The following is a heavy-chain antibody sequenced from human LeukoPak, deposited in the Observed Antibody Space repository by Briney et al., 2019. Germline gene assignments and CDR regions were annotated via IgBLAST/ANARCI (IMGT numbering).Heavy chain of an antibody. CDR3: AREPLYYYDSSGYYKDYYYYMDV. J-gene: IGHJ6*03. CDR1: GGSFSGYY. Sequence: ASETLSLTCAVYGGSFSGYYWSRIRQPPGKGLEWIGEINHSGSTNYNPTLKSRVTISVDTSKNQFSLKLSSVTAADTAVYYCAREPLYYYDSSGYYKDYYYYMDVWGKGTTVTVSS. CDR2: INHSGST. V-gene: IGHV4-34*01. D-gene: IGHD3-22*01.